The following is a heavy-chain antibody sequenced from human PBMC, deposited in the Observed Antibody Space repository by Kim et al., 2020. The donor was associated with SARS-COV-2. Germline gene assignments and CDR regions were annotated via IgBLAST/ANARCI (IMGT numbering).Heavy chain of an antibody. CDR2: ISYDGSNK. D-gene: IGHD6-13*01. J-gene: IGHJ5*02. V-gene: IGHV3-30*04. CDR1: GFTFSSYA. CDR3: ARDPDYERLEAAAGTGWFDP. Sequence: GGSLRLSCAASGFTFSSYAMHWVRQAPGKGLEWVAVISYDGSNKYYVDSVKGRFTISRDNSKNTLYLQMNSLRAEDTAVYYCARDPDYERLEAAAGTGWFDPWGQGTLVTVSS.